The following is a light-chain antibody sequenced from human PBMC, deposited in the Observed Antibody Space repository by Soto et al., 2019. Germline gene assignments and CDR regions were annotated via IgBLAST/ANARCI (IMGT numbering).Light chain of an antibody. J-gene: IGKJ1*01. CDR3: QQYDVYST. V-gene: IGKV1-5*03. CDR2: KAS. Sequence: IQISQSPSTLSATLGGTVTITCRASQSISSWLAWYQQRPGTAPKLLIYKASTLQSGVPSRFSGSGYGTVFTLTINRLQPDDSATYYCQQYDVYSTFGQGTKVDIK. CDR1: QSISSW.